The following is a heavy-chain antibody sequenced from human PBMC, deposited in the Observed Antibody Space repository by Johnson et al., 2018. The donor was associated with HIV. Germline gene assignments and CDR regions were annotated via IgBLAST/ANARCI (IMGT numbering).Heavy chain of an antibody. D-gene: IGHD3-22*01. J-gene: IGHJ3*02. Sequence: VQLVESGGGLVQPGRSLRLSCTASGFSFGDYGMSWVRQAPGKGLEWVANIKQDGSERYYVDSVKGRFTISRDNAKNSLSLQMDSLRAEDTAVYYCARDPELDYFNNRAFDIWGQGTMIIVSS. CDR3: ARDPELDYFNNRAFDI. CDR1: GFSFGDYG. V-gene: IGHV3-7*01. CDR2: IKQDGSER.